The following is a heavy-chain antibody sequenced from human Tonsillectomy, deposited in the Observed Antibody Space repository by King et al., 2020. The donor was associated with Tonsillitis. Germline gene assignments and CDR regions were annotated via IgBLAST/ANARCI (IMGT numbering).Heavy chain of an antibody. Sequence: QLVQSGPEVKKPGSSVKVSCKASGGTFTSFGISWVRQAPGQGLEWMGGIIPIFGSASYAQRFQGRVTITADESTSTAYMELNRLTSEDTAKYYCARDAPDVVRGATRGFVDYWGQGTLVTVSS. V-gene: IGHV1-69*01. CDR1: GGTFTSFG. CDR2: IIPIFGSA. D-gene: IGHD3-10*01. J-gene: IGHJ4*02. CDR3: ARDAPDVVRGATRGFVDY.